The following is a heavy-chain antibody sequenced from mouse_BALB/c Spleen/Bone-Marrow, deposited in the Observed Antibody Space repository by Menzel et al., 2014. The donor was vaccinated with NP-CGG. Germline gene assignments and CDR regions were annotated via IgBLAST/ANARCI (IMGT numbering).Heavy chain of an antibody. CDR3: ARVWDWFAY. J-gene: IGHJ3*01. CDR2: ITSGGGNT. D-gene: IGHD4-1*01. V-gene: IGHV5-9*02. Sequence: EVQRVESGGGLVKPGGSLKLSCTASGFAFSNCDMSWVRQTPEKRLEWVATITSGGGNTYYPDSVKGRFTISRDNARNTLCLQMSSLRSEDTALYYCARVWDWFAYWGQGTLVTVSA. CDR1: GFAFSNCD.